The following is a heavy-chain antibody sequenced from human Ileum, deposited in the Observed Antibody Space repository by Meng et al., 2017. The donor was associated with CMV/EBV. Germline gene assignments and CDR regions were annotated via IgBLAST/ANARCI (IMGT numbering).Heavy chain of an antibody. CDR2: INGANGNT. CDR1: GYTFTSYA. V-gene: IGHV1-3*01. D-gene: IGHD4-17*01. CDR3: ARIESGAHFDS. Sequence: SCKASGYTFTSYAMHWVRQAPGRGLEWMGWINGANGNTKYSPKFQDRVTFTRDTSANTAYMEMRSLSSEDTAVYYCARIESGAHFDSWGQGTLVTVSS. J-gene: IGHJ4*02.